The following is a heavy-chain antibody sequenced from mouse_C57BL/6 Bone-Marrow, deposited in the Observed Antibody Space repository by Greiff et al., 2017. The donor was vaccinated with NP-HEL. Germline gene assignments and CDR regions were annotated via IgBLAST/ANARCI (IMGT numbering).Heavy chain of an antibody. J-gene: IGHJ3*01. CDR1: GFTFSDYG. V-gene: IGHV5-15*01. Sequence: EVHLVESGGGLVQPGGSLKLSCAASGFTFSDYGMAWVRQAPRKGPEWVAFISNLAYSIYYADTVTGRFTITRENDKNTLYLEMSSLRSEDTAMYYCARLGYGYEAGFAYWGQGTLVTVSA. D-gene: IGHD2-2*01. CDR2: ISNLAYSI. CDR3: ARLGYGYEAGFAY.